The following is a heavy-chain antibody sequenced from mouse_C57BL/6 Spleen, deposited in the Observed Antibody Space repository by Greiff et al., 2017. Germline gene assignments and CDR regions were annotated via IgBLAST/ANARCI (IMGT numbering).Heavy chain of an antibody. V-gene: IGHV5-6*01. CDR1: GFTFSSYG. D-gene: IGHD4-1*01. Sequence: EVQLQQSGGDLVKPGGSLKLSCAASGFTFSSYGMSWVRQTPDKRLEWVATISSGGSYTYYPDSVKGRFTISRDNAKNTLYLQMSSLKSEDTAMYYCARQWETSSWFAYWGQGTLVTVSA. J-gene: IGHJ3*01. CDR3: ARQWETSSWFAY. CDR2: ISSGGSYT.